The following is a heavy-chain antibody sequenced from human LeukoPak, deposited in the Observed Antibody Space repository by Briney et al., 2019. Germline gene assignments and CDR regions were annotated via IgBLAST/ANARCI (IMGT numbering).Heavy chain of an antibody. CDR2: IYYSGST. D-gene: IGHD3-22*01. Sequence: SETLSLTCTVSGGSISSHYWSWIRQPPGKGLEWIGYIYYSGSTNYNPSLKSRVTITVDTSKNQFSLKLSSVTAADTAVYYCARTNYYDSSGYRYYYYYYYMDVWGKGTTVTVSS. J-gene: IGHJ6*03. CDR3: ARTNYYDSSGYRYYYYYYYMDV. V-gene: IGHV4-59*11. CDR1: GGSISSHY.